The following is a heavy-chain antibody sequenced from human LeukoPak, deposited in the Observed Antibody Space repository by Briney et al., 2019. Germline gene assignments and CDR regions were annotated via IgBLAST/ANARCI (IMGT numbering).Heavy chain of an antibody. Sequence: SETLSLICSVSGGSIGSYFWTWIRQAPGKGLEWIGYVYTSGSTNYNPSLKSRVTVSVDTSKSQFSLNLTSVTAADTAVYYCARLKPQRYYSNNYYYYMDVWGKGTTVTVFS. CDR2: VYTSGST. V-gene: IGHV4-4*09. J-gene: IGHJ6*03. CDR1: GGSIGSYF. D-gene: IGHD4-11*01. CDR3: ARLKPQRYYSNNYYYYMDV.